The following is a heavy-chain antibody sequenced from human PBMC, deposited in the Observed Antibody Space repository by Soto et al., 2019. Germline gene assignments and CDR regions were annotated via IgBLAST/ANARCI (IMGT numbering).Heavy chain of an antibody. CDR2: IKEDGSEK. D-gene: IGHD3-22*01. Sequence: GGSLRLSCAASGFTFSNYWMSWVRQAPGKGLEWVANIKEDGSEKYYVDSVKGRFTISRDNAKNSLYLQMNSLRAEDTAVYYCTRDRPKYYYDSSVAFDIWGQGTMVTVSS. J-gene: IGHJ3*02. V-gene: IGHV3-7*01. CDR3: TRDRPKYYYDSSVAFDI. CDR1: GFTFSNYW.